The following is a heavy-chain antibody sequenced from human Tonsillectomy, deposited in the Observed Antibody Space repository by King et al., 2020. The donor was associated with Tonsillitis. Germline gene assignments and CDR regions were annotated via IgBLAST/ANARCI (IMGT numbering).Heavy chain of an antibody. CDR2: INSDGSST. CDR1: GFTFSSSW. Sequence: EVQLVESGGGLVQPGGSLRLSCAASGFTFSSSWVHWVRQAPGKGLVWVSRINSDGSSTAYADSVQGRFIIFRDNAKNTLYLQMNSLRAEDTAVYYCARGGGSGYFPDYFDYWGEGALVTVSS. D-gene: IGHD3-3*01. CDR3: ARGGGSGYFPDYFDY. J-gene: IGHJ4*02. V-gene: IGHV3-74*01.